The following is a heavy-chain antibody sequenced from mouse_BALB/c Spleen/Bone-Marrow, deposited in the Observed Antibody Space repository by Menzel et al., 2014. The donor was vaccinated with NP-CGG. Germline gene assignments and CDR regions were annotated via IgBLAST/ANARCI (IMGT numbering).Heavy chain of an antibody. CDR3: TRGGRYDEVAY. J-gene: IGHJ3*01. D-gene: IGHD2-14*01. Sequence: VQLQQSGPELVRPGVSVKISCKGSSYTFTGYAMHWVKQSHAKSLEWIGVISTYYGNANYNQKLKGKATMTVDKSSSTAYMELARLTSEDSAVYYCTRGGRYDEVAYWGQGTLVTVSA. CDR2: ISTYYGNA. CDR1: SYTFTGYA. V-gene: IGHV1-67*01.